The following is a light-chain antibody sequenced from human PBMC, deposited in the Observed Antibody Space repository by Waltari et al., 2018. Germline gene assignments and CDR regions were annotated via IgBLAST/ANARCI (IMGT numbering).Light chain of an antibody. CDR3: QQSSNWPRT. Sequence: EIVMTQSPATLSVSPGGRSTLSCRASQSVSSNLAWYQQKPGQAPRILIYSASTRATGMPARFSGSESGTEFTLTLSSLQSGDFAVYYWQQSSNWPRTFGQGTKVEIK. V-gene: IGKV3-15*01. CDR1: QSVSSN. J-gene: IGKJ1*01. CDR2: SAS.